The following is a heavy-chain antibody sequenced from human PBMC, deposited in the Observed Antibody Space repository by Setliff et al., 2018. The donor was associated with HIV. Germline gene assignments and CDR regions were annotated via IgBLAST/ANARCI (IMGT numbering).Heavy chain of an antibody. CDR3: ARRWSYGSSYRAFDV. J-gene: IGHJ3*01. V-gene: IGHV4-39*01. CDR2: IYYSGSS. Sequence: PSETLSLTCTVSGGSISSSGSYWGWVRQSPGKGLEWIGSIYYSGSSYYNPSLKSRVTISVDTSKDQFSLNLSSVTASDTAVYYCARRWSYGSSYRAFDVWGQGTMVTVSS. D-gene: IGHD3-16*01. CDR1: GGSISSSGSY.